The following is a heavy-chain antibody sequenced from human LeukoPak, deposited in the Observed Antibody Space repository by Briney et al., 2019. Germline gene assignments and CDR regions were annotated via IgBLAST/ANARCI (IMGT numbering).Heavy chain of an antibody. D-gene: IGHD3-16*01. CDR1: TFTFSNYA. CDR3: AKTVHDRYYYYGMDV. CDR2: ITSRGSA. J-gene: IGHJ6*02. Sequence: GGSLRLSCAASTFTFSNYAMSWVRQAPGKGLDWVSAITSRGSAYYGDSVKGRFTISRDNSKNTPYLQMNSLKAEDTAVYYCAKTVHDRYYYYGMDVWGQGTTVTVSS. V-gene: IGHV3-23*01.